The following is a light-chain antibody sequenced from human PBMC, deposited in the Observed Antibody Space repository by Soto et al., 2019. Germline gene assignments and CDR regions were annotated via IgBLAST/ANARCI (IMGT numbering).Light chain of an antibody. J-gene: IGKJ5*01. CDR3: QQYNNWPPII. CDR2: GAS. V-gene: IGKV3-15*01. Sequence: EIVMTQSPATLSVSPRERATLSCRASQSVSSNLAWYQQKPGQAPRLLIYGASTRATGIPGRFSSSGSGTEFTLTISSLQSEDFAVYYCQQYNNWPPIIFGQGTRLEIK. CDR1: QSVSSN.